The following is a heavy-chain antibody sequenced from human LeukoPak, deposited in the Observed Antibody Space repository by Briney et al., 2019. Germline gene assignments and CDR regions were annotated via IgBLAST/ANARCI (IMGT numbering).Heavy chain of an antibody. CDR3: ARVVVEYYYDSAHYYGMDV. V-gene: IGHV1-46*01. J-gene: IGHJ6*02. CDR2: INPSGGST. D-gene: IGHD3-22*01. CDR1: GYTFTSYY. Sequence: ASVKVSCKASGYTFTSYYMHWVRQAPGQGLEWMGIINPSGGSTSYAQKFQGRVTMTRDTSTSTVYMELSSLRSDDTAVYYCARVVVEYYYDSAHYYGMDVWGQGTTVTVSS.